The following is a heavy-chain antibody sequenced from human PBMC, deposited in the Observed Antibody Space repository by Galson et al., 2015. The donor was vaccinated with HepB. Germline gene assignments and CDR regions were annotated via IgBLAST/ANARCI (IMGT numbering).Heavy chain of an antibody. J-gene: IGHJ4*02. V-gene: IGHV3-74*01. D-gene: IGHD2-8*01. CDR1: GFTLSSYW. CDR2: INSDGSST. CDR3: ARGPSGVLFV. Sequence: SLRLSCAASGFTLSSYWMHWVRQVPGEGLVWVSRINSDGSSTAYAHSVRGRFTISRDNAKNTLYLQLDSLRAEDTAVYYCARGPSGVLFVWGQGTLVTVSS.